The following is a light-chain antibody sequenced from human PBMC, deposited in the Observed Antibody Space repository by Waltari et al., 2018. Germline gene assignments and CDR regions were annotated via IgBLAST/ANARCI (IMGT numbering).Light chain of an antibody. V-gene: IGLV1-47*01. CDR2: RNN. Sequence: QSVLTQPPSASATPGQRVTLSCSGRRSNTRANYVYWSQQVPGLAPRLLIYRNNKRPSGVPDRFSASKSGTSASLAISGLRSEDEADYYCATWDDSLSGGVFGGGTKLTVL. CDR1: RSNTRANY. J-gene: IGLJ2*01. CDR3: ATWDDSLSGGV.